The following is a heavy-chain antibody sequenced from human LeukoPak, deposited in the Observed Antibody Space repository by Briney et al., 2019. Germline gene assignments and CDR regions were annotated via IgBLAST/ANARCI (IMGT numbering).Heavy chain of an antibody. CDR1: GFTFNNYA. D-gene: IGHD6-13*01. J-gene: IGHJ4*02. V-gene: IGHV3-23*01. CDR2: IRGSGGGT. Sequence: GGSLRLSCAVSGFTFNNYAMMWVRQAPGKGPEWVSAIRGSGGGTEYADSVKGRFTISRDNSKNTLYLQMNSLKTEDTAVYYCTTDEGITGYSSSWYFDYWGQGTLVTVSS. CDR3: TTDEGITGYSSSWYFDY.